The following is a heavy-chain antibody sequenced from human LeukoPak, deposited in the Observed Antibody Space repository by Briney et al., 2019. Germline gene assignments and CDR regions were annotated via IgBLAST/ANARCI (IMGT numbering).Heavy chain of an antibody. V-gene: IGHV1-2*02. J-gene: IGHJ6*02. CDR2: INPNSGGT. D-gene: IGHD6-19*01. Sequence: ASVKVSCKASGYTFTGYYMHWVRQAPGQGLEWMGWINPNSGGTNYAQKFQGRVTMTRDTSISTAYMELSRLRSDDTAVYYCARDLIAVAGTGYYYYGMDVWGQGTTVTVSS. CDR1: GYTFTGYY. CDR3: ARDLIAVAGTGYYYYGMDV.